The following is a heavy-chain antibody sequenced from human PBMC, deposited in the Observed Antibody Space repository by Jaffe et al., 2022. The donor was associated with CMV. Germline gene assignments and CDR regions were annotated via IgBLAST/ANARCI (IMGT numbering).Heavy chain of an antibody. CDR3: ASQGGAAAATGKYYSYYYGVDV. J-gene: IGHJ6*02. CDR1: GFTFSDYY. V-gene: IGHV3-11*01. CDR2: ISSGGTI. D-gene: IGHD6-13*01. Sequence: QVQLVESGGGLVKPGGSLRLSCAASGFTFSDYYMTWIRQAPGKGLEWVSYISSGGTIKYADSVKGRFTISRDNAKRSLFLQMNSLRAEDTAVYYCASQGGAAAATGKYYSYYYGVDVWGQGTTVTVSS.